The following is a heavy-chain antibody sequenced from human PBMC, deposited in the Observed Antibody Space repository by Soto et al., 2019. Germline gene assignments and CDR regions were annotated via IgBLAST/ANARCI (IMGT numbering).Heavy chain of an antibody. D-gene: IGHD6-13*01. J-gene: IGHJ6*02. Sequence: SETLSLTCNVSGGSISGYYWSWIRQPPGKGLEYIGYIYYRGSTNYNPSLESRVTMSVDTSRNQFSLKVNSVTAADTAVYYCARQQLLPFYYALDVWGQGTTVTVSS. CDR3: ARQQLLPFYYALDV. V-gene: IGHV4-59*01. CDR1: GGSISGYY. CDR2: IYYRGST.